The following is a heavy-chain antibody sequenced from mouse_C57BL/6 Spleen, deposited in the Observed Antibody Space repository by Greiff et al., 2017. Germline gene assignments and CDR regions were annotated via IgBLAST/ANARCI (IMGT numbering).Heavy chain of an antibody. V-gene: IGHV5-9-1*02. CDR2: ISSGGDYI. D-gene: IGHD1-1*01. CDR3: TREGPYGSSRHWYFDV. CDR1: GFTFSSYA. J-gene: IGHJ1*03. Sequence: EVQLVESGEGLVKPGGSLKLSCAASGFTFSSYAMSWVRQTPEKRLEWVAYISSGGDYIYYADTVKGRFTISRDNARNTLYLQMSSLESEDTAMYYCTREGPYGSSRHWYFDVWGTGTTVTVSS.